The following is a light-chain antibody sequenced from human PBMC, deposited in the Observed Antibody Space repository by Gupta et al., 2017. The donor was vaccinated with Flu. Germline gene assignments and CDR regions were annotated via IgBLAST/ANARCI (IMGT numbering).Light chain of an antibody. CDR1: QSVLYSPNKRNY. CDR2: WAS. V-gene: IGKV4-1*01. Sequence: DIVKTKSSDSLALSLGGRATINCKSSQSVLYSPNKRNYLAWYQQKAGQPPKLLIYWASTRESGVPDRFSGSGSGTDFSLTISSLQAEDVAVYYCQQYHSIPWTFGQGTRVEIK. J-gene: IGKJ1*01. CDR3: QQYHSIPWT.